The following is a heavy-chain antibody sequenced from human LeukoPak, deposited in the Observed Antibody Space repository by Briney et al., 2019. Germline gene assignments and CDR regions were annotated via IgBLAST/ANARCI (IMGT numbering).Heavy chain of an antibody. D-gene: IGHD3-10*01. CDR3: ARGPEVTYFDY. Sequence: ASVKVSCKASGYTFTGYYMHWVRQAPGQGLEWMGWINPNSGGTNYAQKFQGRVTMTRDTSISTAYMELSSLRSEDMAVYYCARGPEVTYFDYWGQGTLVTVSS. V-gene: IGHV1-2*02. CDR2: INPNSGGT. CDR1: GYTFTGYY. J-gene: IGHJ4*02.